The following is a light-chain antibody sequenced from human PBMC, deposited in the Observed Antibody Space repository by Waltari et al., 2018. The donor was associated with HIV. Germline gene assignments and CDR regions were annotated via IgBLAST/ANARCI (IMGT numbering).Light chain of an antibody. CDR1: QSISYY. CDR3: QHRNHWPPEYT. Sequence: EIVLTQSPATLSLSPGERATLSCRASQSISYYLAWYQQKPGRAPRLLIYSASNRATGIPARFSGSGSGTDFTLTISSLEPEDFAVYYCQHRNHWPPEYTFGQGTKLEMK. CDR2: SAS. V-gene: IGKV3-11*01. J-gene: IGKJ2*01.